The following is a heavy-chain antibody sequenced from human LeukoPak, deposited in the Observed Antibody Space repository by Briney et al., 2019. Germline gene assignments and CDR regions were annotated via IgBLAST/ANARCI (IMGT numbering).Heavy chain of an antibody. CDR2: INSDGSST. CDR1: GFTFSSYW. Sequence: GGSLRLSCAASGFTFSSYWMHWVRQAPGKGLVWVSRINSDGSSTSYADSVKGRFTISRDNAKNTLYLQMNSLRAEDTAVYYCARVGELEDSSGYYYAYDAFDIWGQGTMVTVSS. CDR3: ARVGELEDSSGYYYAYDAFDI. V-gene: IGHV3-74*01. D-gene: IGHD3-22*01. J-gene: IGHJ3*02.